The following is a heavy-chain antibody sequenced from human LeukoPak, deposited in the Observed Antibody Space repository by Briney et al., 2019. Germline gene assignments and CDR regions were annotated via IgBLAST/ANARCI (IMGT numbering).Heavy chain of an antibody. V-gene: IGHV3-15*05. CDR2: IKSEIDGGTR. CDR3: TTGGDVMIAGTRAFDI. D-gene: IGHD6-13*01. CDR1: GFTVSSNY. J-gene: IGHJ3*02. Sequence: GGSLRLSCAASGFTVSSNYMSWVRQAPGKGLEWVGRIKSEIDGGTRDYAAPVKGRFTVSRDDSKSTLYLQMNSLKTEDTAVYYCTTGGDVMIAGTRAFDIWGQGTMVTASS.